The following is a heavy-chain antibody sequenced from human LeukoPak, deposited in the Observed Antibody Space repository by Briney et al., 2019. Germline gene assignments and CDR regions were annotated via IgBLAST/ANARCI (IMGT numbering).Heavy chain of an antibody. D-gene: IGHD3-22*01. Sequence: GGSLRLSCAASGFTFSSYAMSWVRQAPGKGLEWVSAISGSGGSSYYADSVKGRFTISRDNSKNTLYLQMNSLRAEDTAVYYCAKAPYYYDSSGLLRTGYWGQGTLVTVSS. CDR2: ISGSGGSS. V-gene: IGHV3-23*01. J-gene: IGHJ4*02. CDR1: GFTFSSYA. CDR3: AKAPYYYDSSGLLRTGY.